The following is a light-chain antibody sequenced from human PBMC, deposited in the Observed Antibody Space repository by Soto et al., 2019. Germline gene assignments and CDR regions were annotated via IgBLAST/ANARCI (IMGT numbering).Light chain of an antibody. CDR3: QQYYNWPRRT. CDR2: GAS. CDR1: QSVSSN. V-gene: IGKV3-15*01. J-gene: IGKJ3*01. Sequence: EIVMSHSLVTLSVYPEERVTLSCRASQSVSSNLAWYQQKPGQAPRLLIYGASTRATGIPARFSGSGSETEVTLPTISLLPEDDAVYYCQQYYNWPRRTFGAGTKVDIK.